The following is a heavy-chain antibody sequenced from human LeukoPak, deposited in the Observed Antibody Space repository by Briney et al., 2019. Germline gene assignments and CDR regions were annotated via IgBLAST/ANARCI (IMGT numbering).Heavy chain of an antibody. J-gene: IGHJ4*02. CDR2: ISDSGGST. D-gene: IGHD2-21*02. CDR1: GFTFSSYA. CDR3: ARVGLPFGFFDY. V-gene: IGHV3-23*01. Sequence: GASLRVSCAASGFTFSSYAMSWVRQAPGKGLEWVSSISDSGGSTYYADSVKGRFTISRDNSKNTLYLQMKGLRAEDTAVYYCARVGLPFGFFDYWGQGTLVTVSS.